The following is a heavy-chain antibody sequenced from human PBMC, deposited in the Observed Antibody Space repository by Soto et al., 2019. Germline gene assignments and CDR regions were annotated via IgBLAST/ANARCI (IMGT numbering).Heavy chain of an antibody. J-gene: IGHJ5*02. CDR3: ARDTRNKGFDP. CDR1: GFTFSDYW. CDR2: INGDGTTT. V-gene: IGHV3-74*01. Sequence: EGQLVESGGGSVQPGGSLRLSCAASGFTFSDYWMHWVRQVPGKGLVWVSCINGDGTTTRYADSVRGRFTISRDNAKNTLYVQMNSLRAEDTAVYYCARDTRNKGFDPWGQGTLVIVSS. D-gene: IGHD4-4*01.